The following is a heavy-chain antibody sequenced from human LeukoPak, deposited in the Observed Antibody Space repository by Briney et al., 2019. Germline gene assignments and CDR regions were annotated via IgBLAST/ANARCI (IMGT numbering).Heavy chain of an antibody. CDR3: ARLYINYYMDV. CDR2: IDHSGST. Sequence: SETLSLTCAVHGYSISSGYYWGWSRQPPGKGVEWSGSIDHSGSTYYNPSLKSRVTISVDTSKNQFSLKLSAETAADTAACYCARLYINYYMDVWGKGTTVTVSS. J-gene: IGHJ6*03. V-gene: IGHV4-38-2*01. CDR1: GYSISSGYY. D-gene: IGHD1-14*01.